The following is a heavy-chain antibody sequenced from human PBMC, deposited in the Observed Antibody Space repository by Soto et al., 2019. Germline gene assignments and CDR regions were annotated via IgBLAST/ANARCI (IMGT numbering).Heavy chain of an antibody. Sequence: QVQLVESGGGVLQPGRSLRLSCAASGFTLSSYAMHCVRQAPGKGLEWVAVISYDGSNKYYAASVQGRLTTPRDTSKNTLYLQMTSLRAEDTAVYYCARDDCSGGSCYSHHDYYYYGMDDWGQGTTVTFAS. D-gene: IGHD2-15*01. CDR3: ARDDCSGGSCYSHHDYYYYGMDD. J-gene: IGHJ6*02. V-gene: IGHV3-30-3*01. CDR2: ISYDGSNK. CDR1: GFTLSSYA.